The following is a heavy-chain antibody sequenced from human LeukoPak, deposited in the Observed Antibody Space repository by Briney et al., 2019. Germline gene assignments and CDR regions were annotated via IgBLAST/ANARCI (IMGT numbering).Heavy chain of an antibody. CDR3: AKSGIAAAPWEYYFDY. V-gene: IGHV3-30*18. Sequence: GRSLRLSCAASGFTFSSYGMHWVRQAPGKGLEWVAVIWYGGSNKYYADSVKGRFTISRDNSKNTLYLQMNSLRAEDTAVYYCAKSGIAAAPWEYYFDYWGQGTLVTVSS. D-gene: IGHD6-13*01. J-gene: IGHJ4*02. CDR2: IWYGGSNK. CDR1: GFTFSSYG.